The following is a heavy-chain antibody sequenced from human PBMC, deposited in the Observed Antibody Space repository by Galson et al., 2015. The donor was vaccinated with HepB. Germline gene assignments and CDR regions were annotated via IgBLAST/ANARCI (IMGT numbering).Heavy chain of an antibody. CDR3: ARLPWLLRGGAFDV. CDR1: GASISQSY. V-gene: IGHV4-59*08. J-gene: IGHJ3*01. Sequence: LTCGVSGASISQSYWSWIRHSPGKGLQWLGYVYYTGTANYNSSLQSRVTMSVDTSRNQFSLNLASVTAADTGIYYCARLPWLLRGGAFDVWGQGTTVIVSS. D-gene: IGHD5-12*01. CDR2: VYYTGTA.